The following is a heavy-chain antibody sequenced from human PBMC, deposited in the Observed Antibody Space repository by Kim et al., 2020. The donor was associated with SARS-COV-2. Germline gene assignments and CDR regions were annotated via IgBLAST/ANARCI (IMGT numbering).Heavy chain of an antibody. V-gene: IGHV3-23*01. J-gene: IGHJ3*02. CDR3: AKXXXEIGPEAFDI. CDR2: ISGSGGDT. CDR1: GFTFSRFV. Sequence: GGSLRLSCAASGFTFSRFVMNWVRQAPGKGLEWVSGISGSGGDTYYADSVKGRFXXSRDNSKNMVXLQMNNVRAEDTAVFXCAKXXXEIGPEAFDIWGQGXIVTVS.